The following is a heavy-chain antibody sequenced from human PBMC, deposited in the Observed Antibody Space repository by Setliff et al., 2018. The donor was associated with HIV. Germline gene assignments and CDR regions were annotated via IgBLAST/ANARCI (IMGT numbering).Heavy chain of an antibody. D-gene: IGHD3-22*01. CDR3: ARGPSITMTNDAFDI. CDR2: IYYSGST. Sequence: SETLSLTCTVSGGSISSYYWSWIRQPPGKGLEWIGYIYYSGSTNYNPSLKSRVTISVDTSKNQFSLKLSPVTAADTAVYYCARGPSITMTNDAFDIWGQGTMVTVSS. V-gene: IGHV4-59*01. CDR1: GGSISSYY. J-gene: IGHJ3*02.